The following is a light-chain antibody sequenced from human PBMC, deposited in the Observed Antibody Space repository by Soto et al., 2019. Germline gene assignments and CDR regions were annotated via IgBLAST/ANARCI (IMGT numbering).Light chain of an antibody. V-gene: IGKV3D-20*02. CDR2: GAS. J-gene: IGKJ5*01. Sequence: EIVLTQPPGTLSLSPGERATLSCRASQSVSSSYLAWYQQKPGQAPRLLIYGASSRAPGIPDRFSGSGAGTDFTLTISSLEPEDSAVYYCQQRHMWPITFGQGTRLEIK. CDR1: QSVSSSY. CDR3: QQRHMWPIT.